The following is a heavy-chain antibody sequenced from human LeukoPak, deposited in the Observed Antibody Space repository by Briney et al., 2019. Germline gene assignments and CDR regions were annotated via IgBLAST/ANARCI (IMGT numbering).Heavy chain of an antibody. Sequence: GASVKVSCKASGFSFTTYYMYWMRQAPGQGLEWMGWIRLRDGGAIYAQRFQDRFIMTTDTSTNTASMELRNLRSDDTAVYFCARADPVGSGHASFYSDYWGQGTLVTVSS. D-gene: IGHD2/OR15-2a*01. CDR3: ARADPVGSGHASFYSDY. CDR2: IRLRDGGA. J-gene: IGHJ4*02. V-gene: IGHV1-2*02. CDR1: GFSFTTYY.